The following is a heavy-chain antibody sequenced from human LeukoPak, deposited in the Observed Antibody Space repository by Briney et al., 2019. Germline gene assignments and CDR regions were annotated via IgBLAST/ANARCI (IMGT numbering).Heavy chain of an antibody. CDR3: ARDVYGSGSLSSTQNWFDP. V-gene: IGHV3-21*01. Sequence: GGSLRLSCAASGFTFSSYSMNWVRQAPGKGLEWVSSISSSSSYIYYADSVKGRFTISRDNAKNSLYLQMNSLRAEDTAVYYCARDVYGSGSLSSTQNWFDPWGQGTLVTVSS. CDR2: ISSSSSYI. CDR1: GFTFSSYS. D-gene: IGHD3-10*01. J-gene: IGHJ5*02.